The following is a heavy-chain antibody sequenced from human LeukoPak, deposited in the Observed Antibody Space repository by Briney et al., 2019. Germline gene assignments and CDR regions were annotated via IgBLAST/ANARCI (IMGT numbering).Heavy chain of an antibody. CDR3: ARDRLGGDLTGESLY. CDR2: ISAYNGNT. V-gene: IGHV1-18*01. CDR1: GYPFYNFG. J-gene: IGHJ4*02. Sequence: GAAVKVSFKASGYPFYNFGLTWVRQAPGQGVEWMGWISAYNGNTHYAQKFRGRLTMTTDTSTTTAYLELRSLKSDDTAVYYCARDRLGGDLTGESLYWGQGTLVTVSS. D-gene: IGHD4-17*01.